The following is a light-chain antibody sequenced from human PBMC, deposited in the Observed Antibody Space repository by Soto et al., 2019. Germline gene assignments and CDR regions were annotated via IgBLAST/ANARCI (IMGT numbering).Light chain of an antibody. Sequence: TQPSPVSGSPGQSITISCTGTSSDVGGYNYVSWYQQHPGKAPKLMIYEVSNRPSGGSNRFSGSKSGNTASLTISGLQAEDEADYYCSSYTSSSTLLYVFGTGTKVTGL. CDR1: SSDVGGYNY. V-gene: IGLV2-14*01. CDR2: EVS. J-gene: IGLJ1*01. CDR3: SSYTSSSTLLYV.